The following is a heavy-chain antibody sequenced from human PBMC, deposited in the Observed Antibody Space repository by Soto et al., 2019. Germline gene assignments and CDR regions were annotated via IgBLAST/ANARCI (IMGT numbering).Heavy chain of an antibody. CDR3: AKEWSDARTREKCGLVDY. D-gene: IGHD2-8*01. J-gene: IGHJ4*02. Sequence: EVQLLESGGGLVQPGGSLRLSCAASGFTFSSYAMAWVRQAPGKGLEWVSTIRASGTSTYYADSVEGRFSISRDNSKNTLYLQMNSLRAEDTAVYYCAKEWSDARTREKCGLVDYWGQGALVTVSP. CDR1: GFTFSSYA. V-gene: IGHV3-23*01. CDR2: IRASGTST.